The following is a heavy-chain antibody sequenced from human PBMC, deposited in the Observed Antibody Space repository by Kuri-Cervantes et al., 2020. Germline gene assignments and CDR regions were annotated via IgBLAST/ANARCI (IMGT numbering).Heavy chain of an antibody. J-gene: IGHJ3*02. CDR2: IRYDGSNK. CDR1: GFTFSSYG. CDR3: AKDWAWFGESHNAFDI. V-gene: IGHV3-30*02. D-gene: IGHD3-10*01. Sequence: GESLKISCAASGFTFSSYGMHWVRQAPGKGLEWVAFIRYDGSNKYYADSVKGRFTISRDNSKNTLYLQMNSLRAEDTAVYYCAKDWAWFGESHNAFDIWGQGTKVTVSS.